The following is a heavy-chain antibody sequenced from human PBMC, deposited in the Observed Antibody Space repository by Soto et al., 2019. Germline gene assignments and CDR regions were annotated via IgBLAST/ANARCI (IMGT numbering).Heavy chain of an antibody. V-gene: IGHV3-23*01. CDR2: ITGSGGST. CDR3: AKDRYGDYGGIDY. D-gene: IGHD4-17*01. J-gene: IGHJ4*02. CDR1: GFTFSTYA. Sequence: PGGSLRLSWAASGFTFSTYAMIWVRQAPGKGLEWVSVITGSGGSTYYADSVKGRFTISRDTSKNTLFLQMNSLRAEDTAVYYCAKDRYGDYGGIDYWGQGTMVTVSS.